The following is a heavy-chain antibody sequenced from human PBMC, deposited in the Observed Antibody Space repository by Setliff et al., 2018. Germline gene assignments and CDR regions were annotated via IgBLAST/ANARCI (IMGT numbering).Heavy chain of an antibody. Sequence: RGESLKISCKGSGYRFSSHWIGWVRQMPGKGLEWMGIIYPGDSDTRYSPSFQGQVTISADKSISTAYLQWSSLKASDTAMYYCARVGQQLVYYYYGMDVWGQGTTVTVSS. CDR2: IYPGDSDT. CDR3: ARVGQQLVYYYYGMDV. D-gene: IGHD6-13*01. V-gene: IGHV5-51*01. J-gene: IGHJ6*02. CDR1: GYRFSSHW.